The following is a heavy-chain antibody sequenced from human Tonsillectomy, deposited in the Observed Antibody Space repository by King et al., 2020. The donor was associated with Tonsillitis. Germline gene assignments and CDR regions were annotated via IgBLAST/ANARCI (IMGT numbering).Heavy chain of an antibody. Sequence: VQLVESGGGVVQPGRSLRLSCAASGFTFSSYAIHWVRQAPGKGLEWVALISYDGSNKYYAESVKGRFTISRDNSKNTLYLQMNSLSAEDTAVYYCARDPPGDFWTHFDYWGQGTLVTVSS. D-gene: IGHD3-3*01. CDR1: GFTFSSYA. CDR2: ISYDGSNK. CDR3: ARDPPGDFWTHFDY. V-gene: IGHV3-30-3*01. J-gene: IGHJ4*02.